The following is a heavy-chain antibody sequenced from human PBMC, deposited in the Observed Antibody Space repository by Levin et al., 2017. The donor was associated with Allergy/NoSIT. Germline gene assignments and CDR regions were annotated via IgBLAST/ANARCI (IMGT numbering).Heavy chain of an antibody. J-gene: IGHJ4*02. CDR3: ARDPRGGSYDEKGDY. CDR2: VNQDGSEF. Sequence: GGSLRLSCAASGLTFSTHWMSWVRQAPGKGLEWVANVNQDGSEFYYVDSVKGRFTISRDNTKNSLYLQMNSLRAEDTAVYYCARDPRGGSYDEKGDYWGQGTLVTVS. V-gene: IGHV3-7*01. D-gene: IGHD5-12*01. CDR1: GLTFSTHW.